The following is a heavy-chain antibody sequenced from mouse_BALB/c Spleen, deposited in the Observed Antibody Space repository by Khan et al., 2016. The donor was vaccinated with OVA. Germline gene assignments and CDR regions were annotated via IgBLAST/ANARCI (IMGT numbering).Heavy chain of an antibody. Sequence: QVQLKQSGPGLVQPSQSLSIPCTVSGFSLTNYGVHWVRQSPGKGLEWLGVIWSGGSTDYHAAFISRLSISKDNSKSQVFFKLNSLQPNDTAMYYCARNDDYDEGLAYWGQGTLVTVSA. J-gene: IGHJ3*01. CDR1: GFSLTNYG. D-gene: IGHD2-4*01. CDR2: IWSGGST. CDR3: ARNDDYDEGLAY. V-gene: IGHV2-2*02.